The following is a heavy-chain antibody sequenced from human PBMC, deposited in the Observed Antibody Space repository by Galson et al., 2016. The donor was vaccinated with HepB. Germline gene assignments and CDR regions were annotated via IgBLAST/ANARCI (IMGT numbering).Heavy chain of an antibody. V-gene: IGHV4-61*02. CDR1: GGSISSGSYY. CDR2: IYTTGST. CDR3: ARELGS. Sequence: TLSLTCTVSGGSISSGSYYWSWIRQPVGKGLEWVGLIYTTGSTNYNTSLKSRVTISLDTSKTQFSLKLRSVTAADTAIYYCARELGSWGQGTLVTVPS. J-gene: IGHJ5*02. D-gene: IGHD3-16*01.